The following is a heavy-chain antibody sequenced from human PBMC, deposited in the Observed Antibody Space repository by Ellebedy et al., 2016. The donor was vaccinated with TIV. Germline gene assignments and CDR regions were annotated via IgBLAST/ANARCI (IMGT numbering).Heavy chain of an antibody. D-gene: IGHD3-16*01. CDR2: INTDGTIT. CDR1: GFSFSTYW. Sequence: GESLKISCAASGFSFSTYWMFWVRQAPGKGLVWVSRINTDGTITDYADSVKGRFTISRDNAKNTLYLQMNSLRADDTAVYYRARDYWGYWGQGTLVTVSS. V-gene: IGHV3-74*01. J-gene: IGHJ4*02. CDR3: ARDYWGY.